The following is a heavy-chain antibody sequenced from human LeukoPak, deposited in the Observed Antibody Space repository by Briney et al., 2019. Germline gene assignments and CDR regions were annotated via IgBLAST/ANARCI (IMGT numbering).Heavy chain of an antibody. J-gene: IGHJ4*02. CDR2: IWYDGSNK. Sequence: PGKSLRLSCTASGFTFSDYGMHWVRQPPGKGLEWGAIIWYDGSNKTYEDSVKGRFTISRDNSKNTLYLQMNSLRAEDTAVYYCARERLGLQLWSYFDYWGQGTLVTVSS. CDR1: GFTFSDYG. D-gene: IGHD5-18*01. CDR3: ARERLGLQLWSYFDY. V-gene: IGHV3-33*01.